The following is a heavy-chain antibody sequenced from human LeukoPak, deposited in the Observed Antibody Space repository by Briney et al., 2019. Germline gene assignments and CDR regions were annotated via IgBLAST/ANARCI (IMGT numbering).Heavy chain of an antibody. V-gene: IGHV3-23*01. J-gene: IGHJ4*02. D-gene: IGHD6-19*01. CDR1: GFTLSRYE. CDR2: IGYGGADS. CDR3: TRNSGWYGIS. Sequence: GGSLRLSCTVSGFTLSRYEMTWFRQAPGKGLEWVSSIGYGGADSHYADSVKDRFTISTDNPKNTLYLQLSSLRADDTAVYYCTRNSGWYGISWGQGTLVTVSS.